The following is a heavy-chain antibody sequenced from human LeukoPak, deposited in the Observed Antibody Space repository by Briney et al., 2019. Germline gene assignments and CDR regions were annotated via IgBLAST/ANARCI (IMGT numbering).Heavy chain of an antibody. Sequence: PSETLSLTCAVYGGSFSGYYWSWIRQPPGKGLEWIGEINHSGSTNYNPSLKSRVTISVDTSKNQFSLKLSSVTAADTAVYYCARAGSSSMDVWGQGTTVTVSS. CDR1: GGSFSGYY. CDR3: ARAGSSSMDV. J-gene: IGHJ6*02. V-gene: IGHV4-34*01. CDR2: INHSGST. D-gene: IGHD6-6*01.